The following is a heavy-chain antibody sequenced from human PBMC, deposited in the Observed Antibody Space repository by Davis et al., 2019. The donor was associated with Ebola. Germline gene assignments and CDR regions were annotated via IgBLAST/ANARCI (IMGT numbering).Heavy chain of an antibody. Sequence: SETLSLTCAVYGGSFSGYFWSWIRQPPGKGLEWIGEINYDGRANYSPSLKSRVTISMDTTKREISLKMASVTAADTAVYYCARNDLYGWGTRDFWGQGILVTVSS. CDR1: GGSFSGYF. CDR3: ARNDLYGWGTRDF. V-gene: IGHV4-34*01. D-gene: IGHD3-10*01. CDR2: INYDGRA. J-gene: IGHJ4*02.